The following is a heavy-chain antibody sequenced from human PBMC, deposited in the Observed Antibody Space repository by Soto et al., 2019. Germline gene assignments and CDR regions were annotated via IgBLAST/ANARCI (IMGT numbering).Heavy chain of an antibody. J-gene: IGHJ4*02. Sequence: QVQLQESGPGLVTPSQTLSLSCTVSGDSISSGAYYWSWVRQFPGKGLEWIGYVHYSGNTFYTPSLKSLLSLSLDTSHNQFSLNLNSVTAADTAVYYCAASRKGGWTCDYWGQGTLVTVAS. V-gene: IGHV4-31*01. CDR2: VHYSGNT. D-gene: IGHD6-19*01. CDR1: GDSISSGAYY. CDR3: AASRKGGWTCDY.